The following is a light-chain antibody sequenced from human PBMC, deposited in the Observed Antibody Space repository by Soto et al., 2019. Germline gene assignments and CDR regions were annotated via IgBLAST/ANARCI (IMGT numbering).Light chain of an antibody. CDR2: QTS. CDR3: HQRQSWPRT. J-gene: IGKJ1*01. CDR1: QYINTR. Sequence: EIVLTQSPATLSSFPGDRVTLSCRASQYINTRLAWYQHRHGQAPRLLIYQTSIRAAGIPARFSASGSGTDLTITISDVQPEDCELYDGHQRQSWPRTFGQGTKVDIK. V-gene: IGKV3-11*01.